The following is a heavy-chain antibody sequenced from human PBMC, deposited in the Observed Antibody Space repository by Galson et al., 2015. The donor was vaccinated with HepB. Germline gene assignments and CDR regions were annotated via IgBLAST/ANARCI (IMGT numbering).Heavy chain of an antibody. J-gene: IGHJ6*03. V-gene: IGHV4-4*07. Sequence: SETLSLTCTVSGGSISSYYWSWIRQPAGKGLEWIGRIYTSGSTNYNPSLKSRVTMSVDTSKNQFSLKLSSVTAADTAVYYCARFVRDFWSGCYTGIDELGYYYYMDVWGKGTTVTVSS. CDR2: IYTSGST. CDR1: GGSISSYY. D-gene: IGHD3-3*01. CDR3: ARFVRDFWSGCYTGIDELGYYYYMDV.